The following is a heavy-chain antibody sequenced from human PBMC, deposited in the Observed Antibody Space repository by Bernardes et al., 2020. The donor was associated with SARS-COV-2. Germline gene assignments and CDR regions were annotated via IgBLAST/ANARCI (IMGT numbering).Heavy chain of an antibody. Sequence: SVKVSCKTSGHTVTSEAGIWVRQAPGQGRDCMGGTIPLFGTTNYAQHFHGRVTIAAYESTSTVYMELSSLRSEETAMYYCARSGTYPDAFDIWGQGTMVTVSS. D-gene: IGHD1-26*01. V-gene: IGHV1-69*13. CDR1: GHTVTSEA. CDR2: TIPLFGTT. J-gene: IGHJ3*02. CDR3: ARSGTYPDAFDI.